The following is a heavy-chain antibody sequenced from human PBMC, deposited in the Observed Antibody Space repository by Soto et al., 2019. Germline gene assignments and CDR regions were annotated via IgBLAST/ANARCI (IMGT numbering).Heavy chain of an antibody. Sequence: SETLSLTCTVSGGSISSGGYYWSWIRQHPGKGLEWIGYIYYSGSTYYNPSLKSRVTISVDTSKNQFSLKLSSVTAADTAVYYCARDRVAVAGTAGFFDYWGQGTLVTVSS. CDR2: IYYSGST. V-gene: IGHV4-31*03. CDR3: ARDRVAVAGTAGFFDY. J-gene: IGHJ4*02. CDR1: GGSISSGGYY. D-gene: IGHD6-19*01.